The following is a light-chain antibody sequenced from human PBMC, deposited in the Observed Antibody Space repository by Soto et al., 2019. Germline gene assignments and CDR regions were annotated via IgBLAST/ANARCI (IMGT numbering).Light chain of an antibody. CDR2: KAS. CDR1: QSISSW. J-gene: IGKJ1*01. CDR3: QHYNSYPGT. V-gene: IGKV1-5*03. Sequence: DTQMTQSPSTLSASVGDRVTITCRASQSISSWLAWYQQKPGKAPKLLIYKASTLKSGVPSRFSGSGSGSDFTLAISSLQADDVAVYYCQHYNSYPGTFGQGTKVDIK.